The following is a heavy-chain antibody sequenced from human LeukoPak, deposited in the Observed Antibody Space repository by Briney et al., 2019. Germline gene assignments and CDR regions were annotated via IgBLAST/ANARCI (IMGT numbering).Heavy chain of an antibody. J-gene: IGHJ4*02. CDR1: GFTFSDYY. CDR3: ARDFVGVSIAADY. CDR2: ISSSGSTI. Sequence: GGSLRLSCAASGFTFSDYYMSWIRQAPGKGLEWVSYISSSGSTIYYADSVKGRFTISRDNAKNSLYLQMSSLRAEDTAVYYCARDFVGVSIAADYWGQGTLVTVSS. D-gene: IGHD6-6*01. V-gene: IGHV3-11*01.